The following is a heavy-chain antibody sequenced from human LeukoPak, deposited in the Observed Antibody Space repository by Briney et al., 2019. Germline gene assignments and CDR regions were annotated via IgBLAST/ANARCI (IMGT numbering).Heavy chain of an antibody. CDR1: GFTFSSYS. V-gene: IGHV3-21*01. J-gene: IGHJ4*02. CDR2: ISSNSSYI. D-gene: IGHD1-1*01. CDR3: ARDVPPNATYLLRLERRGFDY. Sequence: GESLTLTCAASGFTFSSYSMNWVRQPPGKGLEWVSSISSNSSYIYYANSVKGRFTIYRDNAKNSLYLQMDSLSAEDTAVYYCARDVPPNATYLLRLERRGFDYWGQGTLVTVSS.